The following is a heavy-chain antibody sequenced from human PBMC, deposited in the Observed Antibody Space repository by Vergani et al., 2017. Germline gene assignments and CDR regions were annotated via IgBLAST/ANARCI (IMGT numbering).Heavy chain of an antibody. Sequence: QVRLQESGPGLVKPSETLSLTCAVSGFSIDNGYYWDWIRQPPGKGLEWIGSIYRTGRTHFNPSLNSRVTMSVDTSKNQFSLKLRSVTAADTAVYFCARVMYRDEASTGYRLEGMDIWGQGTTVTISS. J-gene: IGHJ6*02. CDR2: IYRTGRT. CDR1: GFSIDNGYY. D-gene: IGHD3-9*01. CDR3: ARVMYRDEASTGYRLEGMDI. V-gene: IGHV4-38-2*01.